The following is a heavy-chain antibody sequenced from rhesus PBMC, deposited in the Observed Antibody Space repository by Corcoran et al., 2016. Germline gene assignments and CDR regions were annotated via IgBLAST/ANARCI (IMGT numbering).Heavy chain of an antibody. CDR1: GCSISSSF. D-gene: IGHD3-28*01. V-gene: IGHV4-169*02. Sequence: QLQLQESGPGLVKPSETLSVTCAVSGCSISSSFLSWIRLAPGKALEWIGYISGSVSSANYNPATKGRVTLSVDTYKSEFALKLSSVNTANTAVYFGARDYDDGGTVGYWGQGVLVTVS. J-gene: IGHJ4*01. CDR2: ISGSVSSA. CDR3: ARDYDDGGTVGY.